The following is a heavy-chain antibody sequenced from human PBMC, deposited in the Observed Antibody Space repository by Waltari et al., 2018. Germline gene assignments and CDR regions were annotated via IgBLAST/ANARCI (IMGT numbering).Heavy chain of an antibody. CDR3: ARGLGERYYLDHVDS. J-gene: IGHJ4*02. Sequence: QVQLQESGPGLVKPSETLSVTCTVSGGSVSSGTYYWSWIRQPPGRGLEWIGYLYYSGSTNYNPSLKSRGTISIDTSQNQFSLNLNSVTAADTAVYYCARGLGERYYLDHVDSWGQGTLVTVSS. D-gene: IGHD1-26*01. CDR1: GGSVSSGTYY. V-gene: IGHV4-61*01. CDR2: LYYSGST.